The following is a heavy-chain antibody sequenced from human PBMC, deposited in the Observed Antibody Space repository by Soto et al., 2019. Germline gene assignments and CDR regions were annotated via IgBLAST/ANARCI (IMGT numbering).Heavy chain of an antibody. Sequence: GSGPTLVNPTQTLTLTCSFSGFSLTTSGTCVSWIRQPPGKALEWLARIDWDDDKYYSTSLKTRLTISKDTSKNQVVLTMTNIDSVDTATYYCALTSGSYYHDYFDSWGPGTLVTVSS. V-gene: IGHV2-70*11. CDR3: ALTSGSYYHDYFDS. CDR2: IDWDDDK. CDR1: GFSLTTSGTC. J-gene: IGHJ4*02. D-gene: IGHD3-10*01.